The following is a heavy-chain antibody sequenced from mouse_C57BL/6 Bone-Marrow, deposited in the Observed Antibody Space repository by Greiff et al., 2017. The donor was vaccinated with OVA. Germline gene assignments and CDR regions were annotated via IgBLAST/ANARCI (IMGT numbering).Heavy chain of an antibody. CDR1: GYAFSSSW. Sequence: QVQLQQSGPELVKPGASVKISCKASGYAFSSSWMNWVKQRPGKGLEWIGRIYPGDGDTNYNGKFKGKATLTADKSSSTAYMQLSSLTSEDSAVYFCARWAIFYCGSRAWFAYWGQGTLVTVSA. CDR2: IYPGDGDT. D-gene: IGHD1-1*01. CDR3: ARWAIFYCGSRAWFAY. V-gene: IGHV1-82*01. J-gene: IGHJ3*01.